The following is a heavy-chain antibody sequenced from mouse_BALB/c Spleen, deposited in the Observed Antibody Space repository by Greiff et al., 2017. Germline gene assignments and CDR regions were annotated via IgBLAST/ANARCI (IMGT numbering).Heavy chain of an antibody. CDR1: GYTFTDYN. CDR2: INPNNGGT. CDR3: ARSPKGYYAMDY. V-gene: IGHV1-18*01. Sequence: EVQLQQSGPELVKPGASVKIPCKASGYTFTDYNMDWVKQSHGKSLEWIGDINPNNGGTIYNQKFKGKATLTVDKSSSTAYMELRSLTSEDTAVYYCARSPKGYYAMDYWGQGTSVTVSS. J-gene: IGHJ4*01.